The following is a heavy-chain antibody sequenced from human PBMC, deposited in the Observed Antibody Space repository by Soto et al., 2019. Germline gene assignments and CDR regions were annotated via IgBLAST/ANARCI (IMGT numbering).Heavy chain of an antibody. Sequence: GSLRLSCAASGFTFSSYAMSWVRQAPGKGLEWVSAISGSGGSTYYADSVKGRFTISRDNSKNTLYLQMNSLRAEDTAVYYCATTVIVVVPAAMGSFDPWGQGTLVTVSS. D-gene: IGHD2-2*01. CDR1: GFTFSSYA. J-gene: IGHJ5*02. V-gene: IGHV3-23*01. CDR2: ISGSGGST. CDR3: ATTVIVVVPAAMGSFDP.